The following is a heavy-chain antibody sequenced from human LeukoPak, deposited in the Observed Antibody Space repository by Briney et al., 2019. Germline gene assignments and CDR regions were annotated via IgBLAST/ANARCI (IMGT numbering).Heavy chain of an antibody. D-gene: IGHD5-18*01. CDR2: ISYDGSNK. Sequence: GGSLRLSCAASGFTFSSYAMHWVRQAPGKGLEWVAVISYDGSNKYYADSVKGRFTISRDNSKNTLYLQMNSLRAEDTAVYYCARMNVDTAMVDELSWGQGTLVTVSS. V-gene: IGHV3-30-3*01. CDR3: ARMNVDTAMVDELS. J-gene: IGHJ5*02. CDR1: GFTFSSYA.